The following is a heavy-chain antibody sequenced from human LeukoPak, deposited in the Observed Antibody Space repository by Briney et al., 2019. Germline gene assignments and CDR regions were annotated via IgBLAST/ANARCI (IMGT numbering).Heavy chain of an antibody. V-gene: IGHV4-34*01. J-gene: IGHJ5*02. Sequence: SETLSLTCAVHGPSFSGYFWSWIRQPPGKGLEWIGEINHRGDTNYNPSLKSRVTISLDTSNNQFSVRLTSVTAADTAVYYCARSPSRQNWIASLYKWFDPWGQGTLVTVSS. CDR3: ARSPSRQNWIASLYKWFDP. CDR2: INHRGDT. D-gene: IGHD2-2*03. CDR1: GPSFSGYF.